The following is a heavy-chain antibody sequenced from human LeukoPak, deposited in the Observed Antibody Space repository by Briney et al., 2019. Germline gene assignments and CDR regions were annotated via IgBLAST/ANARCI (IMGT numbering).Heavy chain of an antibody. CDR1: GFTFTSYA. Sequence: GRSLRLSCAASGFTFTSYAMHWVRQAPGKGLEWVAVISYDGSNKFYTDSVKGRLTISRDNAKNSLYLQMNSLRAEDTAVYYCAKPRGGYYFDYWGQGTLVTVSS. J-gene: IGHJ4*02. CDR3: AKPRGGYYFDY. CDR2: ISYDGSNK. V-gene: IGHV3-30-3*02. D-gene: IGHD3-3*01.